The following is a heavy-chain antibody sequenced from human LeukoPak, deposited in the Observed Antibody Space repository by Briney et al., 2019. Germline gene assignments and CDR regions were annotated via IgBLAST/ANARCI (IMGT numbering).Heavy chain of an antibody. CDR2: IYYSGST. CDR1: GGSISSGDYY. V-gene: IGHV4-61*08. Sequence: SETLSLTCTVSGGSISSGDYYWSRIRQPPGKGLEWIGYIYYSGSTNYNPSLKSRVTISVDTSKNQFSLKLSSVTAADTAVYYCARYSYGPEFDYWGQGTLVTVSS. D-gene: IGHD5-18*01. CDR3: ARYSYGPEFDY. J-gene: IGHJ4*02.